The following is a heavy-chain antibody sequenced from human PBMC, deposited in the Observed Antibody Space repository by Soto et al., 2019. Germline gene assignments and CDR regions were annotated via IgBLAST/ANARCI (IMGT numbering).Heavy chain of an antibody. CDR3: ARHTGYCSGGSCYFGWFDP. CDR1: GGSISSYY. J-gene: IGHJ5*02. CDR2: IYYSGST. Sequence: QVQLQESGPGLVKPSETLSLTCTVSGGSISSYYWSWIRQPPGKGLEWIGYIYYSGSTNYNPSLTSRVTISVDTSKNQFSLKLSSVTAADTAVYYCARHTGYCSGGSCYFGWFDPWGQGTLVTVSS. V-gene: IGHV4-59*08. D-gene: IGHD2-15*01.